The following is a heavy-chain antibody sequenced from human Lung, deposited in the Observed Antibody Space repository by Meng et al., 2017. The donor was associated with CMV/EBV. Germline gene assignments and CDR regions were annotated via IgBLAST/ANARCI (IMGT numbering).Heavy chain of an antibody. CDR1: GGSFSCYY. CDR2: INHSGST. J-gene: IGHJ4*02. CDR3: AKCPPPLLWYGSGGSFDY. Sequence: LXCAVYGGSFSCYYWSWIRQPPGKGLEWIGEINHSGSTNYNPSLKSRVTISVDTSKNQFSLKLSPVTAADTAVYVGAKCPPPLLWYGSGGSFDYWGQGTLVTVSS. V-gene: IGHV4-34*01. D-gene: IGHD3-10*01.